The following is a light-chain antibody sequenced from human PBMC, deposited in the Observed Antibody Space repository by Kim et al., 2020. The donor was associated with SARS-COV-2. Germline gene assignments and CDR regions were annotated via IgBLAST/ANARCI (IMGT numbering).Light chain of an antibody. Sequence: QSALTQPPSASGSPGQSVTISCTGASSDIGNYNFVSWYQQQHPGEAPKVIIYEVNRRPSGVPDRFSGSKSGNTASLTVSGLQPEDEADYYCSSYGGNNNVLFGGGTQLTVL. CDR3: SSYGGNNNVL. CDR2: EVN. CDR1: SSDIGNYNF. V-gene: IGLV2-8*01. J-gene: IGLJ2*01.